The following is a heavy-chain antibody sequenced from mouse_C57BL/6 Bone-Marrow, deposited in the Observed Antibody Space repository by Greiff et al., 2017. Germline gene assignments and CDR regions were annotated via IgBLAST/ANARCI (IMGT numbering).Heavy chain of an antibody. D-gene: IGHD2-12*01. CDR2: ISSGSSTI. V-gene: IGHV5-17*01. Sequence: EVKLVESGGGLVKPGGSLKVSCAASGFTFSDYGMHWVRQAPGKGLEWVAYISSGSSTIYYEDTVKGRFTIARDNAKTTLSLQMTSLSLEDTAMYYCARMGPTILFFYFWGQGTTLTVSS. J-gene: IGHJ2*01. CDR1: GFTFSDYG. CDR3: ARMGPTILFFYF.